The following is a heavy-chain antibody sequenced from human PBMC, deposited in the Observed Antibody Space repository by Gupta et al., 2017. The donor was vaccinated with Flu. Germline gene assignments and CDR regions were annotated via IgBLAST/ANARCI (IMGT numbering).Heavy chain of an antibody. D-gene: IGHD2-21*02. CDR2: IWGDGSKR. J-gene: IGHJ5*02. CDR1: GFTFSSHS. CDR3: SRGVAVTGNQNHFDP. V-gene: IGHV3-33*01. Sequence: QVQLVESGGGVVQPGMSLTLSCAASGFTFSSHSMHWVLQAPGKGLQWVAVIWGDGSKRYYTDSVMGRFTISRDNAVNMLYLQMNTLRIEDTALYFCSRGVAVTGNQNHFDPWGQGTLVTVSS.